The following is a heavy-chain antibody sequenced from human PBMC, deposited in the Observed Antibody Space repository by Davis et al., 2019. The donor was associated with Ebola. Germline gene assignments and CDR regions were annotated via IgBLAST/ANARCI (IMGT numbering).Heavy chain of an antibody. CDR1: GGSISSYYW. V-gene: IGHV2-26*01. Sequence: ETLSLTCTVSGGSISSYYWSWIRQPPGKALEWLAHIFSNDEKSYSTSLKSRLTISKDTSKSQVVLTMTNMDPVDTATYYCARILKEYYYDSSGYYSQYAFDIWGQGTMVTVSS. CDR3: ARILKEYYYDSSGYYSQYAFDI. J-gene: IGHJ3*02. CDR2: IFSNDEK. D-gene: IGHD3-22*01.